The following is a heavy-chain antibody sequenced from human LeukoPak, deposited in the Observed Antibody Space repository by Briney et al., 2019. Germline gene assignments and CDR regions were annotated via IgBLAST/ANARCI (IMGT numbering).Heavy chain of an antibody. CDR3: ARDLRGYPDY. CDR2: ISSGGSGK. Sequence: AGSLRLSCAASGFTFSNYEMNWVRQAPGKGLEWVSYISSGGSGKDYADSVKGRFTIARDNAKKSLYLQMNSLRAEETAVYYCARDLRGYPDYWGQGTLVTVSS. J-gene: IGHJ4*02. D-gene: IGHD5-18*01. CDR1: GFTFSNYE. V-gene: IGHV3-48*03.